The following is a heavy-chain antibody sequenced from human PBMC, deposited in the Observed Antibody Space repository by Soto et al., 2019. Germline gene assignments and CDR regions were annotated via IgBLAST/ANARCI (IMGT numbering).Heavy chain of an antibody. V-gene: IGHV4-59*01. CDR3: ARRYGASFDY. Sequence: SETLSLTCTVSGGSISRYYWSWIRQRPGKGLEWIGYIYYSESTNYNPSLKSRVTISVDTSKNQFSLKLSSVTAADTDVYYCARRYGASFDYWGQGTLVTVSS. CDR2: IYYSEST. CDR1: GGSISRYY. J-gene: IGHJ4*02. D-gene: IGHD4-17*01.